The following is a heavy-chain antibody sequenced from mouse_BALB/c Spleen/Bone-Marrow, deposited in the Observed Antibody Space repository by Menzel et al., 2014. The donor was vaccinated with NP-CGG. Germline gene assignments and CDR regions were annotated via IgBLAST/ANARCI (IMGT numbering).Heavy chain of an antibody. CDR2: IDPANGNT. Sequence: EVQLQQSGAELVKPGASVKLSCTASGFNIKDTYMHWVKQRPEQGLEWIGRIDPANGNTKYDPKIQGKATITAYTTSNTDNMHLRSLTSEKTAVYYCDRVGLFAYWGQGTLVTVSA. D-gene: IGHD1-1*02. V-gene: IGHV14-3*02. J-gene: IGHJ3*01. CDR1: GFNIKDTY. CDR3: DRVGLFAY.